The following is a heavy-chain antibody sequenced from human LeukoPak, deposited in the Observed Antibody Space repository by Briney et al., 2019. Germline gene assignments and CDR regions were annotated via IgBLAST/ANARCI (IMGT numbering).Heavy chain of an antibody. J-gene: IGHJ6*02. D-gene: IGHD6-13*01. CDR3: ARARYSSSWYWHYYGMDV. V-gene: IGHV3-30*03. CDR1: AFIFSGHW. CDR2: ISYDGSNK. Sequence: GGSLRLSCEASAFIFSGHWLNWVRQAPGKGLEWVAVISYDGSNKYYADSVKGRFTISRDNSKNTLYLQMNSLRAEDTAVYYCARARYSSSWYWHYYGMDVWGQGTTVTVSS.